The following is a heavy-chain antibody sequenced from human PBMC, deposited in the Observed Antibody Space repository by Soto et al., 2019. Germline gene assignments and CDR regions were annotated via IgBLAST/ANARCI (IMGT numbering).Heavy chain of an antibody. J-gene: IGHJ4*01. Sequence: QLQLVESGGGVVQPGRSLRLSCATHGFTFSSYGMHWVRQAPGKGLEWVAVIWYDGSIQYYADSVKGRFTISRDNSKNTLYLQMNSLRAEDTAVYYCARGVEKARGYFDYWGHGTLVTVSS. CDR2: IWYDGSIQ. CDR1: GFTFSSYG. CDR3: ARGVEKARGYFDY. V-gene: IGHV3-33*01. D-gene: IGHD3-10*01.